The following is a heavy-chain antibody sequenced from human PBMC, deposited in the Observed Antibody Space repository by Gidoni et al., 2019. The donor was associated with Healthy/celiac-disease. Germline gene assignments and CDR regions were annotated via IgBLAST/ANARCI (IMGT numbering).Heavy chain of an antibody. CDR2: ISGSGGST. Sequence: EVQLLESGGGLVQPGGSLRLSCAASGFTFSSYAMSWFRQALGKGLEWVSAISGSGGSTYYADSVKGRCTISRDNSKNTLYLQMNSLRAEDTAVYYCAKALRGVVHPYDYWGQGTLVTVSS. J-gene: IGHJ4*02. D-gene: IGHD2-15*01. V-gene: IGHV3-23*01. CDR1: GFTFSSYA. CDR3: AKALRGVVHPYDY.